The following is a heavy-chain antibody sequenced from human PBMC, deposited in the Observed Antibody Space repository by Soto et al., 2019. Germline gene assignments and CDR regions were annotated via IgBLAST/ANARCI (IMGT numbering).Heavy chain of an antibody. D-gene: IGHD5-12*01. CDR2: IYHSGAT. Sequence: SETVALTCSFSGYNLRSSKRWSLVRQSPGRGLECIGDIYHSGATNYNPSLKSRLTMSVDKSKNEFSMKLVSVTAADTAIYFCARDKSTMEGYNQFGSWGPGTLVTVSS. CDR3: ARDKSTMEGYNQFGS. J-gene: IGHJ1*01. CDR1: GYNLRSSKR. V-gene: IGHV4-4*02.